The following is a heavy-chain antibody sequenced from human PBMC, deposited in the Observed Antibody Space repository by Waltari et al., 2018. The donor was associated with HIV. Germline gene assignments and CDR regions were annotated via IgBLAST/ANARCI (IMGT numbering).Heavy chain of an antibody. Sequence: QVQLVESGGGVVQPGGSLGLSCAASGFTFSHYGMHWVRQAPGKWLEWVAFIRDDGSDKYYADFVKGRFTSSRDNSKNTLYLQTNSLRAEDTAVYYCAKTTMVTPYYYYGVDVWGQGATVTVSS. V-gene: IGHV3-30*02. CDR2: IRDDGSDK. D-gene: IGHD5-18*01. CDR3: AKTTMVTPYYYYGVDV. CDR1: GFTFSHYG. J-gene: IGHJ6*02.